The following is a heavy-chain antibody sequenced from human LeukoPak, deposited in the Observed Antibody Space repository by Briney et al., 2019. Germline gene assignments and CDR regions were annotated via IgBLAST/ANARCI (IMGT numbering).Heavy chain of an antibody. CDR1: GSTFTSYY. CDR2: INPSGGTT. J-gene: IGHJ6*03. V-gene: IGHV1-46*01. CDR3: ARGTVTTFVDYYYYYMDV. D-gene: IGHD4-17*01. Sequence: ASVKVSCKASGSTFTSYYMHWMRQAPGEGLEWMGMINPSGGTTGYAQKFQGRVTMTSDMSTSTVYMELSSLRSEDTAVYYCARGTVTTFVDYYYYYMDVWGKGTTVTVSS.